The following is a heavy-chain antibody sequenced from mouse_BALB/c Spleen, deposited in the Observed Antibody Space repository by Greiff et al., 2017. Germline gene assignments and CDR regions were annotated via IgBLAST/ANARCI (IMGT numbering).Heavy chain of an antibody. CDR2: ILPGSGST. CDR1: GYTFSSYW. CDR3: AREAYGNYLYWFAY. V-gene: IGHV1-9*01. J-gene: IGHJ3*01. Sequence: VQLQQSGAELMKPGASVKISCKATGYTFSSYWIEWVKQRPGHGLEWIGEILPGSGSTNYNEKFKGKATFTADTSSNTAYMQLSSLTSDDSAVYYCAREAYGNYLYWFAYWGQGTLVTVSA. D-gene: IGHD2-1*01.